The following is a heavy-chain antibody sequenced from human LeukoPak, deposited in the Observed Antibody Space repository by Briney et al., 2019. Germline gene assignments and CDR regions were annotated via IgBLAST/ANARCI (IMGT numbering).Heavy chain of an antibody. CDR3: ARAAGGDGYNDAFDI. CDR1: GFTFSSYA. D-gene: IGHD5-24*01. J-gene: IGHJ3*02. V-gene: IGHV3-30-3*01. Sequence: GGSLRLSCAASGFTFSSYAMHWVRQAPGKGLEWVALISSDGSNKYYADSVKGRFTISRDNSKNTLYLQMNSLRAEDTAVYYCARAAGGDGYNDAFDIWGQGTMVTVSS. CDR2: ISSDGSNK.